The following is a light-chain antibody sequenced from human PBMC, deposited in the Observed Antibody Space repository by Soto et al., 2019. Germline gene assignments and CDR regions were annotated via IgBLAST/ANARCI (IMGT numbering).Light chain of an antibody. CDR1: HDIITY. Sequence: DIQLTQSPSLLSASVGDRVTITCRASHDIITYLAWYQQKPGKAPKLMIYEASSLQSGVPSRFSGSGSGTDFTLTISSLQPEDFATYYCQQSYSTLSWTFGQGTKV. J-gene: IGKJ1*01. CDR3: QQSYSTLSWT. V-gene: IGKV1-39*01. CDR2: EAS.